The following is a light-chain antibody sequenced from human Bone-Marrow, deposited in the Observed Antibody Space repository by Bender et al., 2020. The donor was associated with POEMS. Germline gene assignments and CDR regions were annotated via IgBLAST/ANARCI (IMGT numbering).Light chain of an antibody. CDR2: EVS. J-gene: IGLJ2*01. CDR3: SSYSGTNNVV. CDR1: SSDVGSYSL. Sequence: QSALTQPASVSGSPGQSITISCTGTSSDVGSYSLVSWYQQHPGEAPKLLIYEVSKRPSGVPDRFSGSKSGNTASLTVSGLQAEDEATYYCSSYSGTNNVVFGGGTYLTVL. V-gene: IGLV2-14*02.